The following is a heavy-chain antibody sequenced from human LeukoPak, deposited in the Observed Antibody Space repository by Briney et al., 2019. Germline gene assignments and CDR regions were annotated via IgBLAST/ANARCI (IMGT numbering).Heavy chain of an antibody. CDR3: ASGVYYFGSGSKYNYYAMDV. D-gene: IGHD3-10*01. Sequence: PSETLSLTCAVSGGSFSGYYWTWIRQPPGKGLEWIGEVNHSGGTNSNPSLKSRLTISIDTSKSQFSLKLRSVTAADTAVYYCASGVYYFGSGSKYNYYAMDVWGKGTTVTVSS. J-gene: IGHJ6*04. CDR1: GGSFSGYY. V-gene: IGHV4-34*01. CDR2: VNHSGGT.